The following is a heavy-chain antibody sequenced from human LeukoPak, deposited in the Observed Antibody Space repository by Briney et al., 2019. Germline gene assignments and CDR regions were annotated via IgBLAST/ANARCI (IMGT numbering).Heavy chain of an antibody. Sequence: GGSLRLSCAASGFTFSSYSMSWVRQAPGKGLEWVSAISGSAGSTFYADSVKGRFTISRDNSKNTLYLQMNSLRAEDTAVYFCAVDYDVLTGYYTDLGYWGQGTLVTVSS. CDR1: GFTFSSYS. D-gene: IGHD3-9*01. V-gene: IGHV3-23*01. CDR2: ISGSAGST. CDR3: AVDYDVLTGYYTDLGY. J-gene: IGHJ4*02.